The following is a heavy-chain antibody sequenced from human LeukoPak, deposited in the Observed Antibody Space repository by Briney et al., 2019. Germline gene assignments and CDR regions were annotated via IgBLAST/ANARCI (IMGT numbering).Heavy chain of an antibody. CDR2: IYYSGST. V-gene: IGHV4-31*03. CDR1: GGSISSGGYY. CDR3: ARNRGYMGYYYYMDV. D-gene: IGHD5-12*01. J-gene: IGHJ6*03. Sequence: PQTLSLTCTVSGGSISSGGYYWSWIRQHPGKGLEWIGYIYYSGSTYYNPSLKSRVTISVDTSKNQFSLKLSSVTAADTAVYYCARNRGYMGYYYYMDVWGKGTTVTVSS.